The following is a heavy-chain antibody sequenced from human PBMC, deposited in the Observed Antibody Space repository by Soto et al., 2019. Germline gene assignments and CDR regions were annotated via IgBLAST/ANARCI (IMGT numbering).Heavy chain of an antibody. V-gene: IGHV3-53*01. D-gene: IGHD4-17*01. CDR2: IYSGGST. Sequence: GGSLRLSCAASGFTVSSNYMSWVRQAPGKGLEWVSVIYSGGSTYYADSVKGRFTISRDNSKNTLYLQMNSLRAEDTAVYYCARGPTVTRHYYGMDVWGQGTTVTVSS. J-gene: IGHJ6*02. CDR1: GFTVSSNY. CDR3: ARGPTVTRHYYGMDV.